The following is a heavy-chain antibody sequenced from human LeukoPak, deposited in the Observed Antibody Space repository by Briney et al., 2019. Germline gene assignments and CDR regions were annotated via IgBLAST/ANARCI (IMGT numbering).Heavy chain of an antibody. CDR2: ISGSGGST. CDR3: AKDNDYDYVWGSYPLRAFDI. D-gene: IGHD3-16*02. V-gene: IGHV3-23*01. CDR1: GFTFSSYA. Sequence: PGGSLRLSCAASGFTFSSYAMSWVRQAPGKGLEWVSAISGSGGSTYYADSVKGRFTISRDNSKNTPYLQMNSLRAEDTAVYYCAKDNDYDYVWGSYPLRAFDIWGQGTMVTVSS. J-gene: IGHJ3*02.